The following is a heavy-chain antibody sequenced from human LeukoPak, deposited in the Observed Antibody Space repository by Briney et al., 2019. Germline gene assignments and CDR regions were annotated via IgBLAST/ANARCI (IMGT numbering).Heavy chain of an antibody. V-gene: IGHV4-38-2*02. CDR2: IYHSGST. D-gene: IGHD7-27*01. Sequence: SETLSLTCTVSGYSISSGYYWGWIRQPPGKGLEWIGSIYHSGSTYYNPSLKSRVTISADTSQNQFSLKLSSVTAADTAVYYCASRKLGNDYWGQGTLVTVSS. CDR1: GYSISSGYY. J-gene: IGHJ4*02. CDR3: ASRKLGNDY.